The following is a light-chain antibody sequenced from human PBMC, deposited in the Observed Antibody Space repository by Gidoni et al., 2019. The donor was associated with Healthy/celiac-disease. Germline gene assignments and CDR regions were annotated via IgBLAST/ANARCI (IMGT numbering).Light chain of an antibody. Sequence: DIQITQSPSSLSASVGDRVTITCRASQSISSYLNWYQQKPGKAPKLLIYAASSLQSGVPSRFSGSGSGTDFTLTISSLQPEDFATYYCQQSYSTPGTFXQXTRLEIK. CDR3: QQSYSTPGT. CDR2: AAS. V-gene: IGKV1-39*01. CDR1: QSISSY. J-gene: IGKJ5*01.